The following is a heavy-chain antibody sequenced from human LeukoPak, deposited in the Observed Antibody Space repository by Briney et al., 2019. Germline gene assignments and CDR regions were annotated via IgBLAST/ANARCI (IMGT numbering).Heavy chain of an antibody. CDR3: ARGPEQLVRTIGFDP. Sequence: SETLSLTCTVSGDSISSYYWSWIRQPPGKGLEWIGYIYYRGSTKYNPSLKSRVTISLDTSRNQVSLKLSSVTAADTAVYYCARGPEQLVRTIGFDPWGQGTLVTVSS. V-gene: IGHV4-59*12. CDR1: GDSISSYY. CDR2: IYYRGST. J-gene: IGHJ5*02. D-gene: IGHD6-6*01.